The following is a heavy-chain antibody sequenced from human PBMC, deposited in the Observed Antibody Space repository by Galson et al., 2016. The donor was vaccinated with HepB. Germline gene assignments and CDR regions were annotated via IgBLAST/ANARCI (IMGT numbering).Heavy chain of an antibody. D-gene: IGHD2/OR15-2a*01. V-gene: IGHV1-18*01. CDR1: GYTFTTSG. J-gene: IGHJ4*02. Sequence: SVKVSCKASGYTFTTSGISWVRQATGQGLEWMGWISTYSGNTKYAQKFQGGLTLTTDPSTTTAYMELRRLRFDDTALYYCARDVQYRFDSWGQGTLVTVSS. CDR2: ISTYSGNT. CDR3: ARDVQYRFDS.